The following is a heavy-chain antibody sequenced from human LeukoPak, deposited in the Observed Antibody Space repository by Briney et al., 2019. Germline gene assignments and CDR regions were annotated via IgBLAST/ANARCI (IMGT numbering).Heavy chain of an antibody. D-gene: IGHD2-2*01. CDR1: GFIFSNHW. V-gene: IGHV3-74*01. Sequence: QTGGSLRLSCAASGFIFSNHWMHWVRQAPGKGLVWVSRINGDGGTTDYADSVKGRFTISRDNAKNTLSLQMNSLRAEDTAVYHCVRVGYCSGNTCYATYDSWGQGTLVTVSS. CDR2: INGDGGTT. J-gene: IGHJ4*02. CDR3: VRVGYCSGNTCYATYDS.